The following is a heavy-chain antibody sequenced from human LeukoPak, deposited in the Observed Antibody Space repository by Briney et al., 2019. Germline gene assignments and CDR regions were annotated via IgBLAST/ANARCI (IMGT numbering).Heavy chain of an antibody. Sequence: PGGSLRLSCEDSGFTFSSYWMSWVRQAPGKGLEWVANIKQDGSEKYYVDSVKGRFTISRDNAKNSLYLQMNSLRAEDTAVYYCARDQVRGIIAANYFDYWGQGTLVTVSS. CDR3: ARDQVRGIIAANYFDY. J-gene: IGHJ4*02. V-gene: IGHV3-7*01. CDR2: IKQDGSEK. CDR1: GFTFSSYW. D-gene: IGHD6-6*01.